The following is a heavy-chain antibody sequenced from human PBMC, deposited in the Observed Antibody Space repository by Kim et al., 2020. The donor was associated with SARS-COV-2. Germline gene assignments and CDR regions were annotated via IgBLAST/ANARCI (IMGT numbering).Heavy chain of an antibody. CDR1: GYSFTSYW. D-gene: IGHD6-13*01. J-gene: IGHJ6*02. V-gene: IGHV5-51*01. CDR3: ARRAIAAAGCYGMDV. Sequence: GESLKISCKGSGYSFTSYWIGWVRQMPGKGLEWMGIIYPGDSDTRYSPSFQGQVTISADKSISTAYLQWSSLKASDTAMYYCARRAIAAAGCYGMDVWGQGTTVTVSS. CDR2: IYPGDSDT.